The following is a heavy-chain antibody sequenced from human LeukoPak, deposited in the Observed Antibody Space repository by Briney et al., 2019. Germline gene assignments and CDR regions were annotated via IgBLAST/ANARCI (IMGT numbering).Heavy chain of an antibody. J-gene: IGHJ6*03. CDR1: GGSISSYY. CDR3: ATRGGLTTVTNSHYYYYYMDV. CDR2: IYTSGST. D-gene: IGHD4-17*01. Sequence: SETLSLTCTVSGGSISSYYWSWIRQPAGKGLEWIGRIYTSGSTNYNPSLKSRVTMSVDTSKNQFSLKLCSVTAADTAVYYCATRGGLTTVTNSHYYYYYMDVWGKGTTVTVSS. V-gene: IGHV4-4*07.